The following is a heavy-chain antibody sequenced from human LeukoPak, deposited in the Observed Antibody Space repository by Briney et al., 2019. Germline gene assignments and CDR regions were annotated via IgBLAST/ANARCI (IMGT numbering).Heavy chain of an antibody. D-gene: IGHD3-3*01. CDR2: ISSSSSYI. V-gene: IGHV3-21*01. Sequence: GGSLRLSCAASGFTFSSYSMNWVRQAPGKGLDWVSSISSSSSYIYYADSVKGRFTISRDNAKNSLYLQMNSLRAEDTAVYYCARNWVYYDFWSAPDDAFDIWGQGTMVTVSS. CDR1: GFTFSSYS. CDR3: ARNWVYYDFWSAPDDAFDI. J-gene: IGHJ3*02.